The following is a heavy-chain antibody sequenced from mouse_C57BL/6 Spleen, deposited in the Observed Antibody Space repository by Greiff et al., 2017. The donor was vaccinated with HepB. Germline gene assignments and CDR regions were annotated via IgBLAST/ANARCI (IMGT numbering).Heavy chain of an antibody. CDR2: IDPSDSET. J-gene: IGHJ2*01. D-gene: IGHD1-1*01. V-gene: IGHV1-52*01. CDR1: GYTFTSYW. Sequence: QVQLQQPGAELVRPGSSVKLSCKASGYTFTSYWMHWVKQRPIQGLEWIGNIDPSDSETHYNQKFKDKATLTVDKSSSTAYMQLSSLTSEDSAVYYCARSNYGSTFYYFDYWDQGTTLRVSS. CDR3: ARSNYGSTFYYFDY.